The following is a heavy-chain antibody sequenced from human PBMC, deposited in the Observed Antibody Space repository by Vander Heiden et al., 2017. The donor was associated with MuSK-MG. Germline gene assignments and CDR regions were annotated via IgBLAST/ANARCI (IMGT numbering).Heavy chain of an antibody. CDR1: GFTFSSSG. Sequence: QVQLVESGGGVVQPGRSLRRSCAASGFTFSSSGMHWVRQAPGKGLEWVAVIWYDGSNKYYADSVKGRFTISRDNSKNTLYLQMNSLRAEDTAVYYCARERGIAVAGTGEGFDYWGQGTLVTVSS. V-gene: IGHV3-33*01. D-gene: IGHD6-19*01. CDR2: IWYDGSNK. CDR3: ARERGIAVAGTGEGFDY. J-gene: IGHJ4*02.